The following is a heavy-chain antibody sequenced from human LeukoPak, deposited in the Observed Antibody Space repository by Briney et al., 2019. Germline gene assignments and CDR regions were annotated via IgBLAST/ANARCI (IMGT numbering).Heavy chain of an antibody. CDR1: GGSLSSYY. CDR3: ARRRMNSYDYVWGSYPWFDP. V-gene: IGHV4-4*07. J-gene: IGHJ5*02. D-gene: IGHD3-16*02. CDR2: IYISGST. Sequence: SETLSLTCTVSGGSLSSYYWSWIRQPAGKGLEGIGHIYISGSTKYNPSLKSRVTISVDTSKNQFSLKLSSVTAADTAVYYCARRRMNSYDYVWGSYPWFDPWGQGTLVTVSS.